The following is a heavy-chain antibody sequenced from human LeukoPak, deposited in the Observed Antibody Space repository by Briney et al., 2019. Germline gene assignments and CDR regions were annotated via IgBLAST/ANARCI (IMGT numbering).Heavy chain of an antibody. J-gene: IGHJ6*03. D-gene: IGHD6-13*01. CDR3: AREVAAAGTNAYYYYYYMDV. Sequence: SETLSLTCTVSVGSISSYYWSWIRQPPGKGLEWIGYINYSGSTNYNPSLKSRVTISVDTSKNQFSLKLSSVTAADTAVYYCAREVAAAGTNAYYYYYYMDVWGKGTTVTISS. CDR2: INYSGST. CDR1: VGSISSYY. V-gene: IGHV4-59*01.